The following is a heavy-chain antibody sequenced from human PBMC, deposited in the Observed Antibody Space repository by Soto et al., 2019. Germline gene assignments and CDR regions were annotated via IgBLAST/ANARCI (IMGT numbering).Heavy chain of an antibody. V-gene: IGHV4-59*01. CDR1: GGSISSYY. J-gene: IGHJ5*02. Sequence: SLTCTVSGGSISSYYWSWIRQPPGKGLEWIGYIYYSGSTNYNPSLKSRVTISVDTSKNQFSLKLSSVTAADTAVYYCARESYYDSSGYGWFDPWGQGTLVTVSS. CDR2: IYYSGST. D-gene: IGHD3-22*01. CDR3: ARESYYDSSGYGWFDP.